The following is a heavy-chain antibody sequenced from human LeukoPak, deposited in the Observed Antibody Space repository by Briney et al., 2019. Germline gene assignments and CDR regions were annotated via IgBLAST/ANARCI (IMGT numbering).Heavy chain of an antibody. Sequence: ASVKVSCKTSGYTFTSYGINWVRQAPGQGLEWMGWISGSNGYTKYAQKIQGRVTLTTDEPTRTAYMELRSLRSDDTAVYYCARGTEGGIDYYYMDVWSKGTTVTVSS. CDR3: ARGTEGGIDYYYMDV. CDR1: GYTFTSYG. D-gene: IGHD1-1*01. CDR2: ISGSNGYT. V-gene: IGHV1-18*01. J-gene: IGHJ6*03.